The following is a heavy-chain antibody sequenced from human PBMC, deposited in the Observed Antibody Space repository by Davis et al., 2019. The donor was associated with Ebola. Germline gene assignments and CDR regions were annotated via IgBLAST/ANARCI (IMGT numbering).Heavy chain of an antibody. D-gene: IGHD2-8*01. CDR3: ARDIVLKDGMDV. J-gene: IGHJ6*04. Sequence: GESLKISCAASGFTFSSYAMHWVRQAPGKGLAWVSSISSSSSYIYYADSVKGRFTISRDNAKNSLHLQMNSLRAEETAMYYGARDIVLKDGMDVWGKGTTVTVSS. V-gene: IGHV3-21*01. CDR2: ISSSSSYI. CDR1: GFTFSSYA.